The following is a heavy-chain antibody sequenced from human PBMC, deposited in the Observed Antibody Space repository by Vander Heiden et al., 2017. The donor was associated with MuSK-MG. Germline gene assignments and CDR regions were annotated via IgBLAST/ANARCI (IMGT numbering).Heavy chain of an antibody. CDR3: ARQWELIAFDI. CDR2: IYYSGST. D-gene: IGHD1-26*01. CDR1: GGSIRRRSPY. J-gene: IGHJ3*02. V-gene: IGHV4-39*01. Sequence: QLQLQESGPGLVKPSETLSLTCIVSGGSIRRRSPYWGWIRQPPGKGLEWIGSIYYSGSTYNNPSLESGVTISVDTSKNQFSLKLTSVTAADTDVYYCARQWELIAFDIWGQGTMVTVSS.